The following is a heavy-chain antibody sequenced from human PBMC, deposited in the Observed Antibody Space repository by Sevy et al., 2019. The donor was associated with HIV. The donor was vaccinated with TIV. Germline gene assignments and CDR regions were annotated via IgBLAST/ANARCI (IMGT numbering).Heavy chain of an antibody. Sequence: GGSLRLSCAASGFTFSKYSMSWVRQPPGKGLEWVSTLSFGCGEINYADSVKGWFTISRDNSKSSVYLQMHNLRPEDTAVYYCAREGCTKPHDYWGQGTLVTVSS. J-gene: IGHJ4*02. CDR3: AREGCTKPHDY. CDR1: GFTFSKYS. CDR2: LSFGCGEI. V-gene: IGHV3-23*01. D-gene: IGHD2-8*01.